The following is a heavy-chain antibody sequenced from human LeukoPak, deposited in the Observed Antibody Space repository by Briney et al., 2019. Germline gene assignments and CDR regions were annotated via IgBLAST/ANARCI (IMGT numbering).Heavy chain of an antibody. CDR1: GYTFTSYD. CDR2: MNPNSGNT. J-gene: IGHJ6*03. CDR3: ARDQGKWELLPYYYYMDV. D-gene: IGHD1-26*01. Sequence: ASVKVSCKASGYTFTSYDINWVRQATGQGLEWMGWMNPNSGNTGYAQKFQGRVTMTRNTSISTAYMELSSLRSEDTAVYYCARDQGKWELLPYYYYMDVWGKGTTVTVSS. V-gene: IGHV1-8*01.